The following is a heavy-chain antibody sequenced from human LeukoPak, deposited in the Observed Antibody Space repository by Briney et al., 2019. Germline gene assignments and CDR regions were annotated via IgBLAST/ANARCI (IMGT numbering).Heavy chain of an antibody. J-gene: IGHJ4*02. V-gene: IGHV4-34*01. CDR3: ARAASGYHFDS. Sequence: SETLSLTCAVYGGSFSGYYWSWIRQPPGKGLEWIGEINHSGSTNYNPSLKSRVTISVDTSKNQFSLKLSSVTAADTAVYYCARAASGYHFDSWGQGTLVTVSS. CDR2: INHSGST. D-gene: IGHD3-22*01. CDR1: GGSFSGYY.